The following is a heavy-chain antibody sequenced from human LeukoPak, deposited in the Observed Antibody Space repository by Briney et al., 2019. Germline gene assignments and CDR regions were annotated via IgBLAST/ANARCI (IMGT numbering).Heavy chain of an antibody. J-gene: IGHJ3*02. V-gene: IGHV3-48*04. CDR2: ISSSGSTI. CDR1: GFTFSSYS. Sequence: PGGSLRLSCAASGFTFSSYSMNWVRQAPGKGLEWVSYISSSGSTIYYADSVKGRFTISRDNAKNSLYLQMNSLRAEDTAVYYCARSHYYGSGSDNWGQGTMVTVSS. D-gene: IGHD3-10*01. CDR3: ARSHYYGSGSDN.